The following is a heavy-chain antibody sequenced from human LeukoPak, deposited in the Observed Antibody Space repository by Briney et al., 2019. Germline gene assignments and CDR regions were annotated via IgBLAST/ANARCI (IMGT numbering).Heavy chain of an antibody. CDR1: GFTFSSYA. V-gene: IGHV3-23*01. CDR2: VRGSGGST. CDR3: ARADDYVWGSYRLRYFDY. D-gene: IGHD3-16*02. J-gene: IGHJ4*02. Sequence: GGSLRLSCAASGFTFSSYAMSWVRQAPGKGLEWVSAVRGSGGSTYYADSVKGRFTISRDNAKNSLYLQMNSLRAEDTAVYYCARADDYVWGSYRLRYFDYWGQGTLVTVSS.